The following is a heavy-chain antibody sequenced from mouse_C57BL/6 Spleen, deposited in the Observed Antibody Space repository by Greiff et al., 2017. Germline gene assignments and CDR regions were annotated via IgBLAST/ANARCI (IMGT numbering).Heavy chain of an antibody. D-gene: IGHD3-2*02. Sequence: EVKLMESEGGLVQPGSSMKLSCTASGFTFSDYYMAWVRQVPEKGLEWVANINYDGSSTYYLDSLKSRFIISRDNAKNILYLQMSSLKSEDTATYYGAREDSSAWFAYWGQGTLVTVAA. CDR1: GFTFSDYY. CDR2: INYDGSST. V-gene: IGHV5-16*01. J-gene: IGHJ3*01. CDR3: AREDSSAWFAY.